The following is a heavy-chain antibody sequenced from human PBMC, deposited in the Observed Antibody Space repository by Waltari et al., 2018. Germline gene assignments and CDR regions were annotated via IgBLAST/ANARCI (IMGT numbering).Heavy chain of an antibody. CDR1: GYVFTNYG. Sequence: QVQLVQSETEVKKPGASVKVSCTTSGYVFTNYGITWRRQAPGQGLEWVGWISAYNGNTKYAQQFQGRVTLTTEASTGTAYMDLRNLRSDDSAVYYCARLSVTLSGVVVGSMDVWGQGTTVTVSS. CDR3: ARLSVTLSGVVVGSMDV. D-gene: IGHD3-3*01. V-gene: IGHV1-18*01. J-gene: IGHJ6*02. CDR2: ISAYNGNT.